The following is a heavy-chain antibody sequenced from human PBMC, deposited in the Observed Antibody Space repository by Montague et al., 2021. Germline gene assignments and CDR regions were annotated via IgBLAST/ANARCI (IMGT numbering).Heavy chain of an antibody. CDR3: ARVGDTVTAPLDF. CDR2: IYYRRST. Sequence: TRSLTCAVSGGSISSTAYYWSWIRQPPGKGLEWVGYIYYRRSTYNNSSIKGGVIISEDTSKNQFSLKLNSVTAADTAVYYCARVGDTVTAPLDFWGQGTLVTVSS. CDR1: GGSISSTAYY. D-gene: IGHD4-17*01. V-gene: IGHV4-31*11. J-gene: IGHJ4*02.